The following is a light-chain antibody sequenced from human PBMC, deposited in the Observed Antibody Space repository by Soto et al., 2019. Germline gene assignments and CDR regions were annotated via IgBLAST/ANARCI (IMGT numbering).Light chain of an antibody. CDR3: QQRSNWPPT. J-gene: IGKJ5*01. CDR2: DAS. CDR1: QSVSSY. V-gene: IGKV3-11*01. Sequence: EIVLTQSPATLSLSPGERVTLSCRASQSVSSYLAWYQQKPGQAPRLLIYDASNRATGIPARFSGSGSGTDFTLTINSLEPEDFAVYYCQQRSNWPPTFGQGTRLEIK.